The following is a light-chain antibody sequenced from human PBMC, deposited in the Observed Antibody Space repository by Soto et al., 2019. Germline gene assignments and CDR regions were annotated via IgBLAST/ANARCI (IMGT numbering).Light chain of an antibody. J-gene: IGKJ5*01. CDR2: GAS. CDR1: QTVSSTY. V-gene: IGKV3-20*01. Sequence: ENVLTQSPVTLSLSPGERSTLSCRASQTVSSTYLAWYQQKPGQAPRLLIYGASSRATGIPDRFSGTVSGTDFTLTISRLEPEDFAVYYCQKYGSSPINFGQGTRLEIK. CDR3: QKYGSSPIN.